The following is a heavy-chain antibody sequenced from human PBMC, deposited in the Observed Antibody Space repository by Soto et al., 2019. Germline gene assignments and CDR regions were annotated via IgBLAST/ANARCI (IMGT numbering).Heavy chain of an antibody. Sequence: GGSLRLSCAASGFTFRSYAMSWVRQAPGKGLEWVSAISGSGGSTYYADSVKGRFTISRDNSKNTLYLQMNSLRAEDTAVYYCAKGPSGWLLRQNSWFDYWGQGTLVTVSS. CDR1: GFTFRSYA. CDR3: AKGPSGWLLRQNSWFDY. CDR2: ISGSGGST. J-gene: IGHJ4*02. D-gene: IGHD3-22*01. V-gene: IGHV3-23*01.